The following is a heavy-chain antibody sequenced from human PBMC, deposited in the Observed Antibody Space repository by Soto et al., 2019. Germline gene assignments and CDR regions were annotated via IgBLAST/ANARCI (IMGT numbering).Heavy chain of an antibody. Sequence: QVQLVQSGAEVKKPGASVKVSCKVSGYTLTELSMHWVRQAPGKGLEWMGGFDPEDGETIYAQKFQGRVTMTEDTSTDTAYMGLSSRRSEDTAVYYCATGGGSSWYGQLGYYYDGMDVWGQGTTVTVSS. CDR3: ATGGGSSWYGQLGYYYDGMDV. D-gene: IGHD6-13*01. J-gene: IGHJ6*02. CDR2: FDPEDGET. V-gene: IGHV1-24*01. CDR1: GYTLTELS.